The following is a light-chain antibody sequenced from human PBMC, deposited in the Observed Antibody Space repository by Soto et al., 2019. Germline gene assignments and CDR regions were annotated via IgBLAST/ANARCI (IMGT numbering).Light chain of an antibody. Sequence: DIVLTQSPDTLSLSPGERATLSCRASQSVSSSNFAWYQQKPAQAPRLLIYDASERATGIPARFSGSGSGTDFTLTISSLEPEDFVVYYCQQRSNWPPVTFGGGTKVDIK. CDR1: QSVSSSN. CDR3: QQRSNWPPVT. J-gene: IGKJ4*01. V-gene: IGKV3-11*01. CDR2: DAS.